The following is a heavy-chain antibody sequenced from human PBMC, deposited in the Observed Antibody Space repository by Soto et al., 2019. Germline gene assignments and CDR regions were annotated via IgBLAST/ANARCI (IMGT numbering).Heavy chain of an antibody. Sequence: GGSLRLSCAASGFIFRDWFMSWIRQAPGKGLEWISYISKDSGRATRYADSVKGRFTISRDNSKNSLYLQMNSLRAEDTAVYYCARGGKEDIVLVPAAMQGEYFDYWGQGTLVTVSS. CDR3: ARGGKEDIVLVPAAMQGEYFDY. J-gene: IGHJ4*02. D-gene: IGHD2-2*01. CDR1: GFIFRDWF. CDR2: ISKDSGRAT. V-gene: IGHV3-11*04.